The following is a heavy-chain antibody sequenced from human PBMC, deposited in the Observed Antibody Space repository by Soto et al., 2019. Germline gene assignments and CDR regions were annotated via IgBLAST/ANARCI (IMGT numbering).Heavy chain of an antibody. Sequence: QVHLVQSGAEVKETGAPVKVSCKTSGYTFINYGISWLRQAPGQGLEWMGWINGYNGNTNYARKFQGKFTMTPDAATTAAFMELPSLRSDDTAVYYCARVDSPVHFDHWAEGTLVTVSS. CDR1: GYTFINYG. CDR2: INGYNGNT. D-gene: IGHD2-15*01. J-gene: IGHJ4*02. V-gene: IGHV1-18*01. CDR3: ARVDSPVHFDH.